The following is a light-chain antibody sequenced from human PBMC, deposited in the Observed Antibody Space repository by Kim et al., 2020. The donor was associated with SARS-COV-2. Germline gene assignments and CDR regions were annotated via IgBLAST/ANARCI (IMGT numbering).Light chain of an antibody. Sequence: PASISCRSSQSLAHNNGNTYLSWLQQRPGQPPRLLIYKISNRLSGVPDRFSGSGAGTDFTLRINRVELEDVGVYYCMQATDFPRTFGQGTKVDIK. CDR1: QSLAHNNGNTY. J-gene: IGKJ1*01. CDR3: MQATDFPRT. V-gene: IGKV2-24*01. CDR2: KIS.